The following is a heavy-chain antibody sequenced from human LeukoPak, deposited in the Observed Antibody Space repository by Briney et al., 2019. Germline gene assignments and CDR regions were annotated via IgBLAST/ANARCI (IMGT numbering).Heavy chain of an antibody. CDR3: ATAPYSSGSFQH. D-gene: IGHD3-22*01. V-gene: IGHV1-2*02. CDR2: IDPNSGGT. J-gene: IGHJ1*01. Sequence: ASVKVSCKASGYTFTGYYIHWVRQAPGQGLEWMGWIDPNSGGTNYAQKFQGRVTMTRDTSTSTVFLDLSSLRSEDTAVYYCATAPYSSGSFQHWGQGTLVTVSS. CDR1: GYTFTGYY.